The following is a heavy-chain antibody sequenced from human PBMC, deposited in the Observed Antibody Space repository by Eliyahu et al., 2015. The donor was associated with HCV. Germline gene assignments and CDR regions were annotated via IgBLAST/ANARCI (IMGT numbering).Heavy chain of an antibody. J-gene: IGHJ4*02. V-gene: IGHV3-30-3*01. Sequence: QVRLVESGGGVVQPGGSLRLSXAVSGFTFXXYSFHWVRQAPGEGLEGVALISSDGSKKDFADSVKGRFTISRDNSKNTLSLQMNNLTSEDTAVYFCARDYSDYYGNEAFDYWGPGTLVTVSS. CDR1: GFTFXXYS. D-gene: IGHD5-12*01. CDR3: ARDYSDYYGNEAFDY. CDR2: ISSDGSKK.